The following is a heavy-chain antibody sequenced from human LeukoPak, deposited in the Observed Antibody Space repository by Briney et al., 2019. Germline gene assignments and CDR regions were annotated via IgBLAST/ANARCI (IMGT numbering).Heavy chain of an antibody. CDR1: GGSISSSSYY. D-gene: IGHD4-17*01. CDR2: IYYSGST. J-gene: IGHJ6*02. Sequence: SETLSLTCTVSGGSISSSSYYWGWIRQPPGKGLEWIGSIYYSGSTYYNPSLKSRVTISVDTSKNQFSLKLSSVTAADTAVYYCARDQTSYGDYGMRYYYGMDVWGQGTTVTVSS. CDR3: ARDQTSYGDYGMRYYYGMDV. V-gene: IGHV4-39*07.